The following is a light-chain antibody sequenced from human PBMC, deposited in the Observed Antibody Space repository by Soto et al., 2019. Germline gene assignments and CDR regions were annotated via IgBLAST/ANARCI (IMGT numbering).Light chain of an antibody. CDR3: QQDYRYPLT. CDR2: AAS. Sequence: ATQMTQSPSSLSASVGDSVTITCRASQGISDDLGWYQQKPGKAPKLLIYAASTLERGGPSRFSGSGSGTDFTLDISSLQPEDFATYYCQQDYRYPLTFGGGTKVEIK. J-gene: IGKJ4*01. CDR1: QGISDD. V-gene: IGKV1-6*01.